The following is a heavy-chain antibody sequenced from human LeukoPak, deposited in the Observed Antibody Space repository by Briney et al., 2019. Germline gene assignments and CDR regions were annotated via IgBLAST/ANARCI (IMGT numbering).Heavy chain of an antibody. V-gene: IGHV3-21*01. J-gene: IGHJ4*02. CDR3: SRAPTYYLRYGYFGY. D-gene: IGHD1-26*01. CDR2: INNVGIHT. CDR1: GFALSSTA. Sequence: GGFLRLSCAASGFALSSTAMNWVGQAPGKGLEWVSSINNVGIHTDYAGSAKGRFTISRDNTKNSLYLQMNSLRAEDTAVYYCSRAPTYYLRYGYFGYWGQGDLVTVSS.